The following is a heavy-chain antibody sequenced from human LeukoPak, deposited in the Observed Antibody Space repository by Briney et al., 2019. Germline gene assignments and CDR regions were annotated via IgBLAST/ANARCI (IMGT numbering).Heavy chain of an antibody. CDR3: ASSYSSSSGHFDY. CDR1: GGSISSYY. J-gene: IGHJ4*02. Sequence: SDTLSLTCTVSGGSISSYYWSWIRQPPGKGLEWIGYIYYSGSTNYNPSLKSRVTISVDTSKNQFSLKLSSVTAADTAVYYCASSYSSSSGHFDYWGQGTLVTVSS. V-gene: IGHV4-59*07. D-gene: IGHD6-6*01. CDR2: IYYSGST.